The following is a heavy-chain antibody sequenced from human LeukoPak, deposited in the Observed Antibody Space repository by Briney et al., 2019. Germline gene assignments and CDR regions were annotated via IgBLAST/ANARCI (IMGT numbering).Heavy chain of an antibody. CDR1: GFTFSSYA. V-gene: IGHV3-23*01. D-gene: IGHD3-10*01. CDR3: AKDRRYGSGRDDFDY. Sequence: GGSLRLSCAASGFTFSSYAMSWVRQAPGKGLEWVSAISGSGGSTYYADSVKGRFTISRDNSKNTLYLQMNSLRAEDTAVYYCAKDRRYGSGRDDFDYWGQGTLVTVSS. CDR2: ISGSGGST. J-gene: IGHJ4*02.